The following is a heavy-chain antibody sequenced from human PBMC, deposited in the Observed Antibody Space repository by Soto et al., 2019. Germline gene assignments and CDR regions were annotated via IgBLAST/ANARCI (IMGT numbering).Heavy chain of an antibody. CDR2: IFHTGDT. CDR1: NYSINSGFF. Sequence: SETLSLTCSVSNYSINSGFFWGWILQPPGKGLEWIGSIFHTGDTYYNPSLRSRITMSVDTSRNQFSLKLTSLTAADTAVYYCARDTNSLDPWGQGTLVTVSS. V-gene: IGHV4-38-2*02. D-gene: IGHD3-16*01. J-gene: IGHJ5*02. CDR3: ARDTNSLDP.